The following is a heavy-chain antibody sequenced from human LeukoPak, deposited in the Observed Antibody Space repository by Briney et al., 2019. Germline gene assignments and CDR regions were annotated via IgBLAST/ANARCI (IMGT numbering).Heavy chain of an antibody. D-gene: IGHD6-19*01. CDR2: ISAYNGNT. J-gene: IGHJ4*02. CDR1: GYTFTTYG. Sequence: ASVKVSCKASGYTFTTYGITWVRQAPGQGLEWMGWISAYNGNTNYAQKLQGRVTVTIDTSTSTAYMELGSLRSDDTAVYYCAVSEFDYWGQGTLVTVSS. CDR3: AVSEFDY. V-gene: IGHV1-18*01.